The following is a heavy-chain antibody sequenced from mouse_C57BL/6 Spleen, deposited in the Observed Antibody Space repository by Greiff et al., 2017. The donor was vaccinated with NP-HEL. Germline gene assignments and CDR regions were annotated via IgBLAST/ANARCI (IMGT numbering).Heavy chain of an antibody. CDR3: ASRVITTRYYAMGY. J-gene: IGHJ4*01. CDR1: GFNIKNTY. D-gene: IGHD1-1*01. V-gene: IGHV14-3*01. CDR2: IDPANGNT. Sequence: VQLQQSVAELVRPGASVKLSCTASGFNIKNTYMHWVKQRPEQGLEWIGRIDPANGNTKYAPKFPGKATITADTSSNTAYLQLSSLTSEDTAIDYCASRVITTRYYAMGYWGQGTSVTVSS.